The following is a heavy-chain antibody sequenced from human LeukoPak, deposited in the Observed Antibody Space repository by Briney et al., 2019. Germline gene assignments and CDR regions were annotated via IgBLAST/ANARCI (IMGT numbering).Heavy chain of an antibody. J-gene: IGHJ4*02. Sequence: PGGSLRLSCEASGFTFSSYSMNWVRQAPGKGLEWVSSISSSSGYIYYADSVKGRFTISRDNAKNSLYLQMNSLRAEDTAVYYCARDPQLRFLEWLSVEEGDHYFDYWGQGTLVTVSS. CDR3: ARDPQLRFLEWLSVEEGDHYFDY. V-gene: IGHV3-21*01. CDR2: ISSSSGYI. CDR1: GFTFSSYS. D-gene: IGHD3-3*01.